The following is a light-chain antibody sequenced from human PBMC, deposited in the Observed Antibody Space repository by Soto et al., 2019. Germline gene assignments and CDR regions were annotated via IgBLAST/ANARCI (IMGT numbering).Light chain of an antibody. J-gene: IGLJ3*02. CDR1: SSDVGGHNF. Sequence: QSVLTQPASVSGSPGQWITISCTGTSSDVGGHNFVSWYQQHPGKAPKLIIYEVNNRPSGVSNRFSGSKSGNTASLTISGLQAEDEADYYCSSYTSSSTLVFGGGTKVTVL. CDR3: SSYTSSSTLV. V-gene: IGLV2-14*03. CDR2: EVN.